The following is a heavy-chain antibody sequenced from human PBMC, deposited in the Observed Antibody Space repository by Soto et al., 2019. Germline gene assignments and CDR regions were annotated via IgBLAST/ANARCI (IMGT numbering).Heavy chain of an antibody. CDR1: GYKFTSSW. Sequence: PGESLKISCRTSGYKFTSSWIAWVRQMPGKGLEWMGIIFPSDSDTRYSPSFQGQVTISADRSTSTVFLQWASLKASGTAVYLCARKDKSGYFNWFDPWGQGTLVTVSS. V-gene: IGHV5-51*01. J-gene: IGHJ5*02. CDR2: IFPSDSDT. CDR3: ARKDKSGYFNWFDP. D-gene: IGHD3-22*01.